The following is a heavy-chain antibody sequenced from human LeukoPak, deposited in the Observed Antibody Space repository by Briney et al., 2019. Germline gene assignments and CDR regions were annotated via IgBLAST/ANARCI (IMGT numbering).Heavy chain of an antibody. CDR2: IWYDGSNK. CDR1: GFTFSSYG. CDR3: ARDTRPGYCSSTSCYTSTLFDY. J-gene: IGHJ4*02. V-gene: IGHV3-33*01. D-gene: IGHD2-2*02. Sequence: PGGSLRLSCAASGFTFSSYGMHWVRQAPGKGLEWVAVIWYDGSNKYYADSVKGRFTISRDNSKNTLHLQMNSLRAEDTAVYYCARDTRPGYCSSTSCYTSTLFDYWGQGTLVTVSS.